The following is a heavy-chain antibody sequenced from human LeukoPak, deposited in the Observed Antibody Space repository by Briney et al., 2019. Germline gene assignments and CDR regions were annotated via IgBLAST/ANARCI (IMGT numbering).Heavy chain of an antibody. J-gene: IGHJ3*02. Sequence: SQTLSLTCTVSGVSFSDTTYYWASCRQPPGKGLQWIASIYFSETKYNPSLKSRITISGDTSKNQFSLKLTSVTATDTAVYYCASPSKLVLSRGAFDIWGQGTMVTVSA. CDR3: ASPSKLVLSRGAFDI. CDR2: IYFSET. V-gene: IGHV4-39*01. CDR1: GVSFSDTTYY. D-gene: IGHD3-10*01.